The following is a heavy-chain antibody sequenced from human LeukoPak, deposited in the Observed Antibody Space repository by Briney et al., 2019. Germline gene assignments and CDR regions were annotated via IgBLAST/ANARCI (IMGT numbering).Heavy chain of an antibody. CDR1: GGSLSGYY. CDR2: IYYSGST. J-gene: IGHJ6*03. V-gene: IGHV4-39*01. D-gene: IGHD2-15*01. Sequence: SETLSLTCAVYGGSLSGYYWGWVRQPPGRGLEWIGSIYYSGSTNYNPSLKSRVTIFVDTSKNQFSLKLSSVTAADTAVYYCARQVRCSGGSCYAYYYYYMDVWGKGTTVTVSS. CDR3: ARQVRCSGGSCYAYYYYYMDV.